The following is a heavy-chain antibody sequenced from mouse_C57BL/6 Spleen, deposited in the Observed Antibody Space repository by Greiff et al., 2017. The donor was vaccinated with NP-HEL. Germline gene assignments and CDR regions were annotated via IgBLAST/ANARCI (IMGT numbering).Heavy chain of an antibody. V-gene: IGHV1-82*01. Sequence: QVQLQQSGPELVKPGASVKISCKASGYAFSSSWMNWVKQRPGKGLEWIGRIYPGDGDTNYNGKFKGKATLTADKSSSTAYMQLSSLTSEDSAVYFCARGIYDGYYDYFDYWGQGTTLTVSS. CDR2: IYPGDGDT. D-gene: IGHD2-3*01. CDR1: GYAFSSSW. CDR3: ARGIYDGYYDYFDY. J-gene: IGHJ2*01.